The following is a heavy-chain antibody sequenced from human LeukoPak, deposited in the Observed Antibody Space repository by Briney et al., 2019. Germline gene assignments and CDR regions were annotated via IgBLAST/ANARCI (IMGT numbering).Heavy chain of an antibody. J-gene: IGHJ4*02. V-gene: IGHV1-2*02. D-gene: IGHD6-6*01. CDR2: INPNSGGT. CDR3: ARDHKYSSSTDYFDY. CDR1: GYTFTGYY. Sequence: ASVKVSCKASGYTFTGYYMHWVRQAPGQGLEWMGWINPNSGGTNYAQKFQGRVTMTRDTSISTAYMELSRLRSDDTAVYYCARDHKYSSSTDYFDYWGQGTLVTVSS.